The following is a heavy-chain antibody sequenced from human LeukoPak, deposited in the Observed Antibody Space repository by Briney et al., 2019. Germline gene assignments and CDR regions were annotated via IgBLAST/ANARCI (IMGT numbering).Heavy chain of an antibody. CDR1: GGSISSYY. D-gene: IGHD6-6*01. J-gene: IGHJ5*02. V-gene: IGHV4-59*01. Sequence: PSETLSLTCTVSGGSISSYYWSWIRQPPGKGLEWIGYIYYSGGTNYNPSLKSRVTISGDTSKNQISLKLSSVTAADTAVYYCARYSSSSGWFDPWGQGTLVTVSS. CDR3: ARYSSSSGWFDP. CDR2: IYYSGGT.